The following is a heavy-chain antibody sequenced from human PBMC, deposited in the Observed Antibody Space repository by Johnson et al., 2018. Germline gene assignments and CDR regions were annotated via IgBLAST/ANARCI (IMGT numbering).Heavy chain of an antibody. Sequence: EVQLVESGGGLVQPGRSLRLSCAASGFTFDDYAMHWVRQAPGKGLEWGAGISWNSGSIGYADSVKGRFTISRDNAKNSLYLQMKSLRAEDTALYYCAKGEKATLPAEYFQHWGQGTMVTVSS. CDR1: GFTFDDYA. V-gene: IGHV3-9*01. D-gene: IGHD5/OR15-5a*01. J-gene: IGHJ1*01. CDR2: ISWNSGSI. CDR3: AKGEKATLPAEYFQH.